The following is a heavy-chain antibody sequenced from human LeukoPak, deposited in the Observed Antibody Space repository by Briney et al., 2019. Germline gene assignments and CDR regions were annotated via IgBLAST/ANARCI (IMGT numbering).Heavy chain of an antibody. CDR2: IRYDGSNK. CDR1: GFTFSSYG. V-gene: IGHV3-30*02. CDR3: AKDSTWIQLEGYFDY. J-gene: IGHJ4*02. Sequence: GGSLRLSCAASGFTFSSYGMHWVRQAPGKGLEGVAFIRYDGSNKYYADSVKGRFTISRDNSKNTLYLQMNILRAEDTAVYYCAKDSTWIQLEGYFDYWGQGTLVTVSS. D-gene: IGHD5-18*01.